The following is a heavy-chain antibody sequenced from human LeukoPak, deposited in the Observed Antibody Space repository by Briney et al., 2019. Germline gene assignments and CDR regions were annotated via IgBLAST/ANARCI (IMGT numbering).Heavy chain of an antibody. CDR2: IIPIFGTA. CDR1: GYTFTGYY. J-gene: IGHJ4*02. Sequence: GASVKVSCKASGYTFTGYYMHWVRQAPGQGLEWMGRIIPIFGTANYAQKFQGRVTITTDESTSTAYMELSSLRSEDTAVYYCARNSYDFWSGSFDYWGQGTLVTVSS. V-gene: IGHV1-69*05. D-gene: IGHD3-3*01. CDR3: ARNSYDFWSGSFDY.